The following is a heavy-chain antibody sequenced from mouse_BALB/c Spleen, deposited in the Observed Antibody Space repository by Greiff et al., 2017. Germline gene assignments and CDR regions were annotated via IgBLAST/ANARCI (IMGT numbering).Heavy chain of an antibody. CDR1: GFTFSSYA. J-gene: IGHJ3*01. CDR2: ISSGGST. CDR3: ARGYDYDGGFAY. D-gene: IGHD2-4*01. Sequence: EVQGVESGGGLVKPGGSLKLSCAASGFTFSSYAMSWVRQTPEKRLEWVASISSGGSTYYPDSVKGRFTISRDNARNILYLQMSSLRSEDTAMYYCARGYDYDGGFAYWGQGTLVTVSA. V-gene: IGHV5-6-5*01.